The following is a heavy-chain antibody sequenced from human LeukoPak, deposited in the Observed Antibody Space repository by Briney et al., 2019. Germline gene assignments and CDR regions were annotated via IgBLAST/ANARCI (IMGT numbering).Heavy chain of an antibody. J-gene: IGHJ3*02. CDR2: MNPNSGNT. CDR1: GYTFTSYD. V-gene: IGHV1-8*03. CDR3: ARDQWGQWLENYDAFDI. Sequence: ASVKVSCKASGYTFTSYDINWVRQATGQGLEWMGWMNPNSGNTGYAQKFQGIVTITRNTSISTAYMELSSLRSEDTAVYYCARDQWGQWLENYDAFDIWGQGTMVTVSS. D-gene: IGHD6-19*01.